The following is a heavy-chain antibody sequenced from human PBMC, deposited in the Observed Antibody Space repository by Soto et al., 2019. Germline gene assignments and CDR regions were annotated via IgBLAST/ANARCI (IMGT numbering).Heavy chain of an antibody. CDR2: IIPIFGTA. Sequence: QVQLVQSGAEVKKPGSSVKVSCKASGGTFSSYAISWVRQAPGQGLEWMGGIIPIFGTANYAQKFQGSVTITADESTSTAYMELSSLRSEDTAVYYCARDRCSSTSCFNGWRWFDPWGQGTLVTVSS. J-gene: IGHJ5*02. CDR1: GGTFSSYA. V-gene: IGHV1-69*01. D-gene: IGHD2-2*01. CDR3: ARDRCSSTSCFNGWRWFDP.